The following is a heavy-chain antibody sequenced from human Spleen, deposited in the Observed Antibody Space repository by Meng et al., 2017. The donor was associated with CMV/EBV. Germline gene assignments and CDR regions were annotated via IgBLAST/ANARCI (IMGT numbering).Heavy chain of an antibody. J-gene: IGHJ6*02. CDR3: ARDFFVDYYYGMDV. D-gene: IGHD2/OR15-2a*01. CDR1: GFTVSSSY. CDR2: IYTDGST. Sequence: GESLKISCATSGFTVSSSYMHWVRQAPGKGLEWVSLIYTDGSTSYADFVRGRFTISRDTSKNTLYLQMNSLRAEDTAMYYCARDFFVDYYYGMDVWGQGTTVTVSS. V-gene: IGHV3-66*02.